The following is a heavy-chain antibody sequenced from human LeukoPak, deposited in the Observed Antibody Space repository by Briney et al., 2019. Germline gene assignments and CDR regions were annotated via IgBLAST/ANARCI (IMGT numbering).Heavy chain of an antibody. CDR1: GGSISNNY. CDR2: IYYSGST. Sequence: PSETLSLTCTVSGGSISNNYWSWIRQPPGKGLEWIGYIYYSGSTNYNPSLKSRVTISVDTSKNQFSLKLSSVTAADTAVYYCARFDSSDQVFDYWGQGTLVTVSS. V-gene: IGHV4-59*12. D-gene: IGHD3-22*01. J-gene: IGHJ4*02. CDR3: ARFDSSDQVFDY.